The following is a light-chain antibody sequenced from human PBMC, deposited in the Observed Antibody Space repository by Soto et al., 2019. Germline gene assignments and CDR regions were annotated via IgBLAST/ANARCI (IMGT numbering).Light chain of an antibody. CDR3: QQSDSTPYT. CDR2: DAS. Sequence: DIQMTQSRSSLSASVGGRFTITCRASQTISTYLNWYQQKKGKAPRLLIYDASSLLSGVPSRFSGSGYGTDFNLTIASLQTEDFSTYYCQQSDSTPYTFGQGTKVDIK. CDR1: QTISTY. V-gene: IGKV1-39*01. J-gene: IGKJ2*01.